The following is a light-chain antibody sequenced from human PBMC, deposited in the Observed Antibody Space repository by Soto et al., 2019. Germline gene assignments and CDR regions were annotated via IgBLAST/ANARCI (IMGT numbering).Light chain of an antibody. J-gene: IGLJ3*02. CDR3: SSFAGSNIWV. CDR1: SSDVGEYDY. V-gene: IGLV2-8*01. CDR2: EVT. Sequence: QSALTQPPSASGSPGPSVTISCTGSSSDVGEYDYVSWYQQHPGKAPKLMIHEVTKRPSGVPDRFSGSKSGNTASLTVSGLQAEDEANYYCSSFAGSNIWVFGGGTKLTVL.